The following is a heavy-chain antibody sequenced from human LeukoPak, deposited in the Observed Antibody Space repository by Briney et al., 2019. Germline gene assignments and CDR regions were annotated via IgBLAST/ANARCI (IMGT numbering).Heavy chain of an antibody. D-gene: IGHD5-12*01. CDR3: ARAKRGYSGYDPFDY. J-gene: IGHJ4*02. Sequence: KPSETLSLTCTVSGGSISSYYWSWLRQPPGKGLEWIGYIYYSGSTNYNPSLKSRVTISVDTSKNQFSLKLSSVTAADTAVYYCARAKRGYSGYDPFDYWGQGTLVTVSS. CDR1: GGSISSYY. CDR2: IYYSGST. V-gene: IGHV4-59*01.